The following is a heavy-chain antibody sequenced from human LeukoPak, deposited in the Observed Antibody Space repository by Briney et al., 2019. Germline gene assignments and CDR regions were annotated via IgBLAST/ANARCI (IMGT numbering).Heavy chain of an antibody. V-gene: IGHV4-61*02. J-gene: IGHJ3*02. D-gene: IGHD3-9*01. Sequence: SETLSLTCTVSGGSIRSGDYYWSWIRQPAGKGLEWIGCIYTSGSTNYNPSLKSRVTISVDTSKNQFSLKLSSVTAADTAVYYCARSDLYYDILTGYYSAFDIWGQGTMVTVSS. CDR2: IYTSGST. CDR3: ARSDLYYDILTGYYSAFDI. CDR1: GGSIRSGDYY.